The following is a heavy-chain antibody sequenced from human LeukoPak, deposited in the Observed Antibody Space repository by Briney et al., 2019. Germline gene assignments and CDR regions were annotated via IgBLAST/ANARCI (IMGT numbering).Heavy chain of an antibody. CDR2: ISGSGGST. J-gene: IGHJ4*02. CDR3: AKCTTGGYCSSTSCCYFDY. Sequence: PGGSLRLSCVDSGFIFSSYTINWVRQAPGKGLEWVSAISGSGGSTYYADSVKGRFTISRDNSKNTLYLQMNSLRAEDTAVYYCAKCTTGGYCSSTSCCYFDYWGQGTLVTVSS. V-gene: IGHV3-23*01. D-gene: IGHD2-2*01. CDR1: GFIFSSYT.